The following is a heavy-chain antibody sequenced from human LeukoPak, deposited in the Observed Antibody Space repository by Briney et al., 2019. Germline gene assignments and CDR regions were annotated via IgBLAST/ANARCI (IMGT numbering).Heavy chain of an antibody. CDR3: ARIGGSVDIGWFFDF. D-gene: IGHD6-19*01. CDR1: GFTFFNYW. CDR2: IKQDGSGK. Sequence: GGSLRLSCAASGFTFFNYWMSWVRQAPGKGLEWVANIKQDGSGKLYLDSLKGRFTISRDNAKNSLYLQMNSLGAEDTAVYYCARIGGSVDIGWFFDFWGQGTLVTVSS. V-gene: IGHV3-7*01. J-gene: IGHJ4*02.